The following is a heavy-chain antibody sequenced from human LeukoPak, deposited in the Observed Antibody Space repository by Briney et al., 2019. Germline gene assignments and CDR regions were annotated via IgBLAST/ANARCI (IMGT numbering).Heavy chain of an antibody. D-gene: IGHD3-22*01. V-gene: IGHV3-23*01. J-gene: IGHJ4*02. CDR3: GIRDTSDYYVF. Sequence: GGSLRLSCTGSGFTFRAYAFSWVRQAPGKGLEWVSATGSNGVTYYADSVKGRFTISRDNSKNALYLQMNGPRAGDTAVYYCGIRDTSDYYVFWGQGTLVTVSS. CDR1: GFTFRAYA. CDR2: TGSNGVT.